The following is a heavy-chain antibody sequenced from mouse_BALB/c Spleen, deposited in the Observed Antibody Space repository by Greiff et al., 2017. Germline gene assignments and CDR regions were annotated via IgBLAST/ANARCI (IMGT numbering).Heavy chain of an antibody. J-gene: IGHJ3*01. CDR3: ARGYGYVWFAY. V-gene: IGHV1-7*01. Sequence: QVQLQQSGAELAKPGASVKMSCKASGYTFTSYWMHWVKQRPGQGLEWIGYINPSTGYTEYNQKFKDKATLTADKSSSTAYMQLSSLTSEDSAVYYCARGYGYVWFAYWGQGTLVTVSA. CDR1: GYTFTSYW. CDR2: INPSTGYT. D-gene: IGHD1-2*01.